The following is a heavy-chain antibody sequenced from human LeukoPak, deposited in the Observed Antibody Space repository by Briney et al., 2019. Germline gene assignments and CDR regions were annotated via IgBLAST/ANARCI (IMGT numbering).Heavy chain of an antibody. CDR3: ARARNDYDSNGFSFLDY. CDR2: IWWDVSNV. D-gene: IGHD3-22*01. J-gene: IGHJ4*02. CDR1: GISLSSHG. Sequence: GTSLRLSCAASGISLSSHGMHWVRPAPGKGLGWVGVIWWDVSNVYYADSAKGRFTISRDNSKNTLYLQMNSLRAEDTAQYYCARARNDYDSNGFSFLDYWGQGTLVTVSS. V-gene: IGHV3-33*01.